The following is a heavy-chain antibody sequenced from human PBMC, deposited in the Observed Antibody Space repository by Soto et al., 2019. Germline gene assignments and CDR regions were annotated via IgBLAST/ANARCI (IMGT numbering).Heavy chain of an antibody. CDR1: GFTFSGYG. CDR2: IWYDGSNK. V-gene: IGHV3-33*01. D-gene: IGHD6-19*01. J-gene: IGHJ6*02. CDR3: AREPDSSGWNDYYYYGMDV. Sequence: GGSLRLSCAATGFTFSGYGMHWVRQAPGKGLEWVAVIWYDGSNKYYADSVKGRFTISRDNSKNTLYLQMNSLRAEDTAVYYCAREPDSSGWNDYYYYGMDVWGQGT.